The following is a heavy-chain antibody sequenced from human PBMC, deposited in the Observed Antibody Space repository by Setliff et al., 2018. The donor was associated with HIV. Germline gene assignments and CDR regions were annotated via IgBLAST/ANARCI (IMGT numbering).Heavy chain of an antibody. CDR2: ISDDGGQT. Sequence: GGSLRLSCAASGFTFNAYSIHWVRQAPGKGLEWVAVISDDGGQTYYAASVEGRFTIFRDNSKDTMYLQMHSLRGDDTAVYYCAREKGNAPTAYYLDYWGQGTLVTVSS. V-gene: IGHV3-30*04. J-gene: IGHJ4*02. CDR1: GFTFNAYS. D-gene: IGHD3-10*01. CDR3: AREKGNAPTAYYLDY.